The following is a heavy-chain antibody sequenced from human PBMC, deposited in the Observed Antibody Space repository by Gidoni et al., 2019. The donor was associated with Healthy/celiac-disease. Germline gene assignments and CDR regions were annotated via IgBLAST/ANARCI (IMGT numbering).Heavy chain of an antibody. CDR1: GFTFDDYA. CDR2: ISGDGGIT. V-gene: IGHV3-43D*04. Sequence: EVQLVQSGGVVVQPGGSLRLSCAASGFTFDDYAMHWVRQAPGKVLEWVSLISGDGGITYYADSVKGRFTISRDNSKNSLYLQMNSLRAEDTALYYCAKDQGPSSIAVDYWGQGTLVTVSS. CDR3: AKDQGPSSIAVDY. J-gene: IGHJ4*02. D-gene: IGHD6-6*01.